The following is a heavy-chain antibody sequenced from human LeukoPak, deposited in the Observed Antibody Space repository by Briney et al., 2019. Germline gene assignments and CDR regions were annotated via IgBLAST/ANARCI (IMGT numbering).Heavy chain of an antibody. CDR2: FDPEDGET. V-gene: IGHV1-24*01. D-gene: IGHD5/OR15-5a*01. Sequence: GASVKVSCKVSGYTLTELSMHWVRQAPGKGLEWMGGFDPEDGETIYAQKFQARVTITRDTSANTAYMELSSLGSEDTTIYYCARVISDCANFNCFKGYFDYWGQGTPVTVSS. CDR1: GYTLTELS. CDR3: ARVISDCANFNCFKGYFDY. J-gene: IGHJ4*01.